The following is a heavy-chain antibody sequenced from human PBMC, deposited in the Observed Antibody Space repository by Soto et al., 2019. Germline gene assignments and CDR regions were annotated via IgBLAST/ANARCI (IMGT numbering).Heavy chain of an antibody. CDR3: ARDLSWGSNWYYYVDV. Sequence: SETLSLTCAVSGGSISSSNWWSWVRQPPGKGLEWIGEIYHSGSTNYNPSLKSRVTISVDKSKNQFSLKLSSVTAADTAVYYCARDLSWGSNWYYYVDVWGKGTTVTVSS. J-gene: IGHJ6*03. D-gene: IGHD7-27*01. CDR1: GGSISSSNW. CDR2: IYHSGST. V-gene: IGHV4-4*02.